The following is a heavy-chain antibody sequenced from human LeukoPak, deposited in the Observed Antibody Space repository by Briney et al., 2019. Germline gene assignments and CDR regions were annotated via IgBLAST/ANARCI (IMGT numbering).Heavy chain of an antibody. Sequence: SETLSLTCTVSGGSISSGGYYWSWIRQHPGRGLEWIGYIYYSGSTYYNPSLKSRVTISVDTSKNQFSLKLSSVTAADTAVYYCARVRYCSGGSCLEGYDMDVWGKGTTVTVSS. CDR1: GGSISSGGYY. CDR2: IYYSGST. CDR3: ARVRYCSGGSCLEGYDMDV. V-gene: IGHV4-31*03. D-gene: IGHD2-15*01. J-gene: IGHJ6*04.